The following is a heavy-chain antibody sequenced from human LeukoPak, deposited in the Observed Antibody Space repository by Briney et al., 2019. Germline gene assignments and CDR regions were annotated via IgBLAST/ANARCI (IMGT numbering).Heavy chain of an antibody. CDR1: GGSISSSNW. V-gene: IGHV4-4*02. CDR3: ARPYYDILTGYYYDDY. J-gene: IGHJ4*02. Sequence: KPSGTLSLTCAVSGGSISSSNWWSWVRQPPGKGLEWIGEIYHSGSTNYNPSLKSRVTISVDKSKNQFSLKLSSVTAADTAVYYCARPYYDILTGYYYDDYWGQGTLVTVSS. D-gene: IGHD3-9*01. CDR2: IYHSGST.